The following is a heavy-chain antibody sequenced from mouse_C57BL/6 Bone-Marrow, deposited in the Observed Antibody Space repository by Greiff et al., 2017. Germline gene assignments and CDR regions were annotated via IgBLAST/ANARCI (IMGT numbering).Heavy chain of an antibody. CDR3: ARDAGGGYDDRFAD. D-gene: IGHD2-2*01. CDR1: GFTFSDFY. Sequence: EVKVVESGGGLVQSGRSLRLSCATSGFTFSDFYMEWVRQAPGKGLEWIAASRNKANDYTTEYSASVKGRFIVSRDTSQSVLYLQMSALRAEDTAIYYCARDAGGGYDDRFADWGQGTLVTVSA. CDR2: SRNKANDYTT. V-gene: IGHV7-1*01. J-gene: IGHJ3*01.